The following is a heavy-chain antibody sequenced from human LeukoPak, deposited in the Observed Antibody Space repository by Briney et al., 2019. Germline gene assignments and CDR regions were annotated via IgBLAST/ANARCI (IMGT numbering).Heavy chain of an antibody. J-gene: IGHJ4*02. V-gene: IGHV4-39*02. CDR2: LYYHGNT. CDR1: GESINSNNYY. Sequence: KPSETLSLTCTVSGESINSNNYYCGWIRQPPGKGLEWIRSLYYHGNTYYNTSLNSRVTISVHTSKNHLSLKLSSVAATDTALYYCARMDVRGSGMLLPDYWGQGTLVTVSS. CDR3: ARMDVRGSGMLLPDY. D-gene: IGHD3-10*01.